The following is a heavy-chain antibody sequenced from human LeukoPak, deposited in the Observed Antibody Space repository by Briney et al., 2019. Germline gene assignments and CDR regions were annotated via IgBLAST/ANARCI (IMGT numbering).Heavy chain of an antibody. J-gene: IGHJ4*02. CDR3: AKGGYCSSTSCYVDY. CDR1: GFTFSSYG. D-gene: IGHD2-2*01. CDR2: ISYDGSNK. Sequence: GRSLRLSCAASGFTFSSYGMHWVRQAPGKGLEWVAVISYDGSNKYYADSVKGRFTISRDNSKNTLYLQMNSLRAEDTAVYYCAKGGYCSSTSCYVDYWGQGTLVTVSS. V-gene: IGHV3-30*18.